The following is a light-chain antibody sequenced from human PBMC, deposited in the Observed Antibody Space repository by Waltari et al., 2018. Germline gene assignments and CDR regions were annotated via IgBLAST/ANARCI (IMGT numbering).Light chain of an antibody. CDR3: SSYTSSITYV. V-gene: IGLV2-14*03. CDR2: DVS. Sequence: QSALTQPASVSGSPGQSITISCTGTSSDVGAYNYVSWYQQHPGKAPNRMIYDVSNRPSGVSNRFSGSKSGNTASLTISGLQAEDEADYYCSSYTSSITYVFGTGTEVTVL. CDR1: SSDVGAYNY. J-gene: IGLJ1*01.